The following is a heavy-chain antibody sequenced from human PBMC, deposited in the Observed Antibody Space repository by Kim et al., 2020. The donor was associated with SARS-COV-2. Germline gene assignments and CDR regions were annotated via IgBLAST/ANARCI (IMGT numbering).Heavy chain of an antibody. CDR2: LYYSGDT. CDR3: AKVGTSMSRGRTFDF. V-gene: IGHV4-59*01. J-gene: IGHJ4*02. Sequence: SETLSLTCNVSGASIMTYYWAWIRQPPGKGLEWIGTLYYSGDTYSNPSLESRLTILRDTSKNHFSLNLRSVTAADTAVYYCAKVGTSMSRGRTFDFWGRGILVTVSS. CDR1: GASIMTYY. D-gene: IGHD3-10*01.